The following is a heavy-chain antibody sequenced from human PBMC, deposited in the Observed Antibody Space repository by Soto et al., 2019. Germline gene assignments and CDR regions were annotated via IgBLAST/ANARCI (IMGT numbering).Heavy chain of an antibody. V-gene: IGHV4-61*01. CDR2: IYYSGST. CDR1: GGSVSSGSYY. D-gene: IGHD3-3*01. J-gene: IGHJ5*02. CDR3: ARFESALESNWFDP. Sequence: PSETLSLTCTVSGGSVSSGSYYWSWIRQPPGKGLEWIGYIYYSGSTNYNPSLKSRVTISVDTSKNQFSLKLSSVTAADTAVYYSARFESALESNWFDPWGQGTLVTVSS.